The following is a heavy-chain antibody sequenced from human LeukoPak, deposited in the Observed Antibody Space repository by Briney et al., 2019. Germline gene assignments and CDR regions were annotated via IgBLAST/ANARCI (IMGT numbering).Heavy chain of an antibody. J-gene: IGHJ3*02. CDR2: INHSGST. CDR3: ARAVRWLLLMDAFDI. D-gene: IGHD3-22*01. V-gene: IGHV4-34*01. Sequence: SETLSLTCAVYGGSFSGYYWSWIRQPPGKGLEWIGEINHSGSTNYNPSLKSRVTISVDTSKNQFSLKLSSVTAADTAVYYCARAVRWLLLMDAFDIWGQGTTVTVSS. CDR1: GGSFSGYY.